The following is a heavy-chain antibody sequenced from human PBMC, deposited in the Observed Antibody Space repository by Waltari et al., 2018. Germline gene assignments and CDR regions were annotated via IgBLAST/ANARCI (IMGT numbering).Heavy chain of an antibody. J-gene: IGHJ4*02. CDR2: INPNSGDT. Sequence: QVHRVQSGAEVKKPGPSVKVSCKASAYPFTCYYIQWVLRAPGQGPEWMGRINPNSGDTNYAQKFQGRVTLTRDTSINTAYMELSSLKSDDTAVYYCARDLGSDYGNRDYWGQGTLVTVPS. V-gene: IGHV1-2*06. CDR3: ARDLGSDYGNRDY. D-gene: IGHD4-17*01. CDR1: AYPFTCYY.